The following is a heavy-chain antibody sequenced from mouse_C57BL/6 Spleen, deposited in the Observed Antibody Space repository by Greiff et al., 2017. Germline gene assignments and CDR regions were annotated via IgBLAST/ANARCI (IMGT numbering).Heavy chain of an antibody. CDR2: IDPSDSET. V-gene: IGHV1-52*01. CDR3: ARDYYGSTYYFDY. CDR1: GYTFTSYW. D-gene: IGHD1-1*01. Sequence: VQLQQPGAELVRPGSSVKLSCKASGYTFTSYWMHWVKQRPIQGLEWIGNIDPSDSETHYNQKFKDKATLTVDKSSSTAYMQLSSLTSEDSAVYYGARDYYGSTYYFDYWGQGTTRTVSS. J-gene: IGHJ2*01.